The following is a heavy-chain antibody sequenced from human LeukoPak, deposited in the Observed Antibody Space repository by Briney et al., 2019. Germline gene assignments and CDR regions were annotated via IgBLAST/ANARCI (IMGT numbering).Heavy chain of an antibody. V-gene: IGHV4-59*08. J-gene: IGHJ4*02. Sequence: PSETLSLTCTVSGGSISSYYWSWIRQPPGKGLEWIGYIYYSGSTNYNPSLKSRVTISVDTSKNQFSLKLSSVTAADTAVYYCARQGESYYNNFDYWGQGTLVTVSS. CDR3: ARQGESYYNNFDY. D-gene: IGHD1-26*01. CDR2: IYYSGST. CDR1: GGSISSYY.